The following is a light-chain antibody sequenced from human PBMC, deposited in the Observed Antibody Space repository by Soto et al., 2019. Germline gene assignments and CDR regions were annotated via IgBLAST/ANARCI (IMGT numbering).Light chain of an antibody. Sequence: EIVLTQSPGTLSLSPGERATLSCRASQSVTNNYLAWYQRKPGQPPRLLIYGTSYRSTDIPRRFSGSGSGTDFTLTITRLEPDDFTVYYSHQYGSSPPTFGQETKVEIK. CDR1: QSVTNNY. CDR2: GTS. V-gene: IGKV3-20*01. J-gene: IGKJ1*01. CDR3: HQYGSSPPT.